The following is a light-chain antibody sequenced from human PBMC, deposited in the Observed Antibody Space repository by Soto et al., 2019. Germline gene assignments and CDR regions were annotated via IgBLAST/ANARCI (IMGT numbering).Light chain of an antibody. V-gene: IGLV2-14*01. J-gene: IGLJ2*01. Sequence: QSALTQPASVSGSPGQSITISCTGTSSDVGGYNYVSWYKQHPGKAPKVMIYDVSNRPSGVSYRFSGSKSGNTASLTISGLQAEDEADYYCSSYTSTSTLVVFGGGTKLTVL. CDR3: SSYTSTSTLVV. CDR2: DVS. CDR1: SSDVGGYNY.